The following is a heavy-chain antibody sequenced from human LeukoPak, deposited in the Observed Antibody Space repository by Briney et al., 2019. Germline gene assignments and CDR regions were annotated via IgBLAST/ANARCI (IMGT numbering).Heavy chain of an antibody. Sequence: SVKVSCKASGGTFSSYAISWVRQAPGQGLEWMGRIIPILGTANYAQKFQGRVTITTDESTSTAYMELSSLRSEDTAVYYCAVTFGGVIADFPFDYWGQGTLVTVSS. D-gene: IGHD3-16*02. CDR3: AVTFGGVIADFPFDY. CDR1: GGTFSSYA. CDR2: IIPILGTA. V-gene: IGHV1-69*11. J-gene: IGHJ4*02.